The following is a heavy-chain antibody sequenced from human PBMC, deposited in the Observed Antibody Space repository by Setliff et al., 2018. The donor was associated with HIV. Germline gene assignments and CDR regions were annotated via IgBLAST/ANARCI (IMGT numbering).Heavy chain of an antibody. D-gene: IGHD1-26*01. J-gene: IGHJ6*03. CDR1: GGSISSRSYH. CDR3: ARYRRFADYIDV. V-gene: IGHV4-61*02. Sequence: SETLSLTCTVSGGSISSRSYHWSWLRQPAGKGLEWIGRIYSNGNTDYNPSLKSRVTISEDTSKNQFSLKVNSVTAADTAMYYCARYRRFADYIDVWGKGTTVTVSS. CDR2: IYSNGNT.